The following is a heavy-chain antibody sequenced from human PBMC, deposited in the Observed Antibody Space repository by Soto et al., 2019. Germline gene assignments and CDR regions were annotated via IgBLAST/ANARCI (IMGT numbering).Heavy chain of an antibody. CDR3: ARGRLFSSSSRGLGYYGMDD. J-gene: IGHJ6*02. V-gene: IGHV1-46*01. D-gene: IGHD6-6*01. CDR1: GYTFTNYY. Sequence: QVQLVQSGAEVTKPGASVKISCKASGYTFTNYYMHWVRQAPGQGPEWRGIISTRDGGTSNAQKFQGRLTMTADTSTSTFYMKLSSMTSEETAVSYFARGRLFSSSSRGLGYYGMDDWGHGTTVTVSS. CDR2: ISTRDGGT.